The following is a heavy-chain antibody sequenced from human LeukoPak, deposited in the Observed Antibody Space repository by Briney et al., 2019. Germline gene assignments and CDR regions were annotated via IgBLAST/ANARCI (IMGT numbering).Heavy chain of an antibody. CDR2: IRFDGSNK. Sequence: GGSLRLSCSASGFTFSSYVMHWVRQAPGKGLEWVAFIRFDGSNKYYADSVKGRFTISRDNSKHTLYLQMKSLRAEDTAVYYCAKGGGYEAQYYYYYLDVWGKGTTVTISS. CDR3: AKGGGYEAQYYYYYLDV. V-gene: IGHV3-30*02. CDR1: GFTFSSYV. D-gene: IGHD5-12*01. J-gene: IGHJ6*03.